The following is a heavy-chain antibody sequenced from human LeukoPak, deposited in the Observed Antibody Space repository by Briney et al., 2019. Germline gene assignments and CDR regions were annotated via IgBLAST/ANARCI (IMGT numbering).Heavy chain of an antibody. V-gene: IGHV1-2*02. CDR1: GYTFTGYY. D-gene: IGHD2-8*01. CDR2: INPNSDGT. J-gene: IGHJ5*02. CDR3: ARLNYGPNGVCYDGGYNWFDP. Sequence: ASVKVSCKASGYTFTGYYMYWVRHAPGQGLECMGWINPNSDGTNYAQKFQGRVTMTRDTSISTAYMELSRLRSDDTAVYYCARLNYGPNGVCYDGGYNWFDPWGQGTLVTVSS.